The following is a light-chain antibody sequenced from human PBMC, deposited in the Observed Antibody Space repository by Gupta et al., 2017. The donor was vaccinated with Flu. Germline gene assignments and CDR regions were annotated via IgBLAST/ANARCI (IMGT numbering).Light chain of an antibody. V-gene: IGKV1-39*01. Sequence: DIQMTQSPSSLSASVGDRVTITCRASQRISSYLNWYQQKPGKAPKLLIYAASRLQSGVPSRFSGSGSGTDFTLTISRLQPEDFATYYCQQRYSTPITFGGGTKVEIK. J-gene: IGKJ4*01. CDR3: QQRYSTPIT. CDR2: AAS. CDR1: QRISSY.